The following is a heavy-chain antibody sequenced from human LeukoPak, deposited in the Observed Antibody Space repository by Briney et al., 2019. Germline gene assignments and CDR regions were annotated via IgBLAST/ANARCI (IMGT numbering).Heavy chain of an antibody. D-gene: IGHD6-13*01. CDR3: ARAKVLISNSWYNIWFDP. J-gene: IGHJ5*02. CDR2: MNPNSGNT. CDR1: GYTFTSYD. V-gene: IGHV1-8*03. Sequence: ASVKVSCKASGYTFTSYDINWVRQATGQGLEWMGWMNPNSGNTGYAQRFQGRVTITRNTSISTAYMELSSLRSEDTAVYYCARAKVLISNSWYNIWFDPWGQGTLVTVSS.